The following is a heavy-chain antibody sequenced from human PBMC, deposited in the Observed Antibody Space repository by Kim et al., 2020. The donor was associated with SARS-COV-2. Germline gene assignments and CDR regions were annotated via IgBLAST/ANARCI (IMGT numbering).Heavy chain of an antibody. D-gene: IGHD3-10*01. CDR3: ARGPITMVRGVTYYFDY. Sequence: ASVKVSCKASGYTFTSYDINWVRQATGQGLEWMGWMNPNSGNTGYAQKFQGRVTMTRNTSISTAYMELSSLRSEDTAVFYCARGPITMVRGVTYYFDYWGLGTLVTVSS. J-gene: IGHJ4*02. V-gene: IGHV1-8*01. CDR2: MNPNSGNT. CDR1: GYTFTSYD.